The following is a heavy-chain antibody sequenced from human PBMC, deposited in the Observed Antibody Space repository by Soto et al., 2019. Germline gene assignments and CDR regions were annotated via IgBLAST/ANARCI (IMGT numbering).Heavy chain of an antibody. D-gene: IGHD2-15*01. CDR1: GYTFTSYG. V-gene: IGHV1-18*01. J-gene: IGHJ4*02. CDR2: ISAYNGNT. CDR3: ARVPPYCSGGSCYRDYFDY. Sequence: GASVKVSCKASGYTFTSYGISWVRQAPGQGLEWMGWISAYNGNTNYAQKLQGRVTMTTDTSTSTAYMELRSLRSDDTAVYYCARVPPYCSGGSCYRDYFDYWGQGTLVTVSS.